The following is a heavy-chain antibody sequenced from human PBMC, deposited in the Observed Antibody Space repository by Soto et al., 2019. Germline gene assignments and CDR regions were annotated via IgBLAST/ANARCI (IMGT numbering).Heavy chain of an antibody. CDR1: GGTFSSYA. V-gene: IGHV1-69*05. CDR3: ARDLGGDIVLVPAARYYYYYGMDV. CDR2: IIPIFGTA. D-gene: IGHD2-2*01. Sequence: QVQLVQSGAEVKKPGSSVKVSCKASGGTFSSYAISWVRQAPGQGLEWMGGIIPIFGTANYAQKFQGRVTITPDESTSTAYMELSSLRSEDTAVYYCARDLGGDIVLVPAARYYYYYGMDVWGQGTTVTVSS. J-gene: IGHJ6*02.